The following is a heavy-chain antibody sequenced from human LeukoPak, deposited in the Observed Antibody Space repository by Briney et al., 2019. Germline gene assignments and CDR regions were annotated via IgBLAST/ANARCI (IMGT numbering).Heavy chain of an antibody. V-gene: IGHV3-48*04. Sequence: GGSLRLSCAASGFIFRNYGMNWVRQPPGKGLEWVSGVSPNGETAYYADSVKGRFTISRDNAKNSLYLQMNSLRAEDTAVYYCARDRMVAATAFDYWGQGTLVTVSS. CDR1: GFIFRNYG. CDR2: VSPNGETA. J-gene: IGHJ4*02. CDR3: ARDRMVAATAFDY. D-gene: IGHD2-15*01.